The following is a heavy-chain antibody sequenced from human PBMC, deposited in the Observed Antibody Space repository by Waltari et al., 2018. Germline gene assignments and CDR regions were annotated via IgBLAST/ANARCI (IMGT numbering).Heavy chain of an antibody. V-gene: IGHV1-46*01. CDR1: GYTFTSYY. D-gene: IGHD5-18*01. Sequence: QVQLVQSGAEVKKPGASVKVSCKTSGYTFTSYYMHWVRQAPGQGIEWIGIIHPSGGSTSYAQKFQGRVTMTRDTSTSTVYMELSSLRSEDTAVYYCARQTARYYYYGMDVWGQGTTVTVSS. CDR2: IHPSGGST. CDR3: ARQTARYYYYGMDV. J-gene: IGHJ6*02.